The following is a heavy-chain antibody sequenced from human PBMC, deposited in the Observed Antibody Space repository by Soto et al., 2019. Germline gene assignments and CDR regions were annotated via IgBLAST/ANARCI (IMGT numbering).Heavy chain of an antibody. CDR2: ISSSSSTI. J-gene: IGHJ6*02. CDR1: GFTFSSYS. V-gene: IGHV3-48*02. D-gene: IGHD2-8*01. Sequence: GGSLRLSCAASGFTFSSYSMNWVRQAPGKGLEWVSYISSSSSTIYYADSVKGRFTISRDNAKNSLYLQMNSLRDEDTAVYYCARDLTLEGGDIVLMGSPYGMDVWGQGTTVTVSS. CDR3: ARDLTLEGGDIVLMGSPYGMDV.